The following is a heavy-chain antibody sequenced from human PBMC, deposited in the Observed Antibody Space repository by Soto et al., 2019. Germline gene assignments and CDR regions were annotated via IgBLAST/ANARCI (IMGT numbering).Heavy chain of an antibody. J-gene: IGHJ4*02. CDR2: FRTGGDDATT. Sequence: GPLGLPCSASGFTFSSYSMSWVRQAPGKGLEWVSGFRTGGDDATTYYADSVKGRFTISRDNSKNMLFLQMNSLRAEDTAIYYCAKKANSGPGSQYFDNWGQGTLVTVYS. D-gene: IGHD3-10*01. V-gene: IGHV3-23*01. CDR1: GFTFSSYS. CDR3: AKKANSGPGSQYFDN.